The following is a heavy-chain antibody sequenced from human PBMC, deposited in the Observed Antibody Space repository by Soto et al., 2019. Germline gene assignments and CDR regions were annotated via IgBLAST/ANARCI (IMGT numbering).Heavy chain of an antibody. J-gene: IGHJ4*02. CDR2: ISGSGGST. D-gene: IGHD3-10*01. CDR3: AQATRLRITMVRGVNYFDY. V-gene: IGHV3-23*01. CDR1: GFTFSSYA. Sequence: GGSLRLSCAASGFTFSSYAMSWVRQAPGKGLEWVSAISGSGGSTYYADSVKGRFTISRDNSKNTLYLQMNSLRAEDTAVYYCAQATRLRITMVRGVNYFDYWGQGTLVTVSS.